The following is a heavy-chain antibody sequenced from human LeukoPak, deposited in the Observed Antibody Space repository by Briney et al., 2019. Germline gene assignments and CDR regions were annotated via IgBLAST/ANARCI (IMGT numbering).Heavy chain of an antibody. Sequence: SETLSLTCTVSGGSISSSSYYWGWIRQPPGKGLEWIGYIYYSGSTNCNPSLKSRVTISVDTSKNQFSLKLSSVTAADTAVYYCARGKTYYYDSSGYWFDYWGQGTLVTVSS. J-gene: IGHJ4*02. CDR1: GGSISSSSYY. D-gene: IGHD3-22*01. CDR2: IYYSGST. V-gene: IGHV4-61*05. CDR3: ARGKTYYYDSSGYWFDY.